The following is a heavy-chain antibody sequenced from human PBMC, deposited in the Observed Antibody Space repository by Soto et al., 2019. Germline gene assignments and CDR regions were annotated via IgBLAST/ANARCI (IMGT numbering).Heavy chain of an antibody. J-gene: IGHJ3*02. CDR1: GYTLTELS. CDR2: FDPEDGET. CDR3: ATDRWARSGYCSGGSCYSGAFDI. V-gene: IGHV1-24*01. D-gene: IGHD2-15*01. Sequence: ASVKVSCKVSGYTLTELSMHWVRQAPGKGLEWMGGFDPEDGETIYAQKFQGRVTMTEETSTDTAYMELSSLRSEDTAVYYCATDRWARSGYCSGGSCYSGAFDIWGQGTMVTVSS.